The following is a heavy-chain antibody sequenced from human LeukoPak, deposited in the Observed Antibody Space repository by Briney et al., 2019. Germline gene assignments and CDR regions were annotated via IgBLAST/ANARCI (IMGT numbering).Heavy chain of an antibody. V-gene: IGHV3-9*01. CDR3: ARLRNRDGYNA. CDR1: GFTFYDYA. Sequence: GRSLRLSCAASGFTFYDYAMHWVRRAPGKGREWVSGISWNSGSIGYSDSVKGRFTISRDNAKNSLYLQMNSLRAEDTAVYYCARLRNRDGYNAWGQGTLVTVSS. D-gene: IGHD5-24*01. J-gene: IGHJ5*02. CDR2: ISWNSGSI.